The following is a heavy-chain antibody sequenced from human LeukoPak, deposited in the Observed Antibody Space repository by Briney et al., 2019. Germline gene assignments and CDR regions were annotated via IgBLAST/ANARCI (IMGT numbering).Heavy chain of an antibody. V-gene: IGHV1-8*03. Sequence: ASVKVSCKASGYTFTSYDINWVRQATGQGLEWMGWMNPNSGNTGYAQKCQGTVTITRNTSISTAYMELSSLRSEDTAVYYCARFRGRYCSSTSCFQYFDYWGQGTLVTVSS. CDR3: ARFRGRYCSSTSCFQYFDY. D-gene: IGHD2-2*01. CDR1: GYTFTSYD. J-gene: IGHJ4*02. CDR2: MNPNSGNT.